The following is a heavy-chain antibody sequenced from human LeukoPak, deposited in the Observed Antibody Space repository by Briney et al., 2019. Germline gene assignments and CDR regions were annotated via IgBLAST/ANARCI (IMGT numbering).Heavy chain of an antibody. CDR3: ARVISDCANFNCFKGYFDY. CDR2: INAGNGNT. D-gene: IGHD5/OR15-5a*01. V-gene: IGHV1-3*01. CDR1: GYTFTNYA. Sequence: ASVKVSCKASGYTFTNYAIHWVRQAPGQSLEWMGWINAGNGNTKYSQKFQARVTITRDTSANTAYMELSSLGSEDTTIYYCARVISDCANFNCFKGYFDYWGQGTPVTVSS. J-gene: IGHJ4*01.